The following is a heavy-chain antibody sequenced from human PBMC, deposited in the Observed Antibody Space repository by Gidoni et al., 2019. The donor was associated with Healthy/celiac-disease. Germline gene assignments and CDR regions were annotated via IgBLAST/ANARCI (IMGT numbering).Heavy chain of an antibody. CDR1: GFSLSTSGMC. J-gene: IGHJ4*02. Sequence: HDTFRESGPALVTPTQTLTLTCTFSGFSLSTSGMCVSWIRQPPGKALEWLSRIDLDDDKYYSTSLKTRLNISKDTSKNKVVLTMTNMDPVDTATYYCARTPEYYYDSGSYYSFGDWGQGTLVTVSS. V-gene: IGHV2-70*15. D-gene: IGHD3-10*01. CDR2: IDLDDDK. CDR3: ARTPEYYYDSGSYYSFGD.